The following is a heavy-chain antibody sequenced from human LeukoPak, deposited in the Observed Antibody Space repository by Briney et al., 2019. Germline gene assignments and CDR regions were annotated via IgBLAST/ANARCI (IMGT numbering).Heavy chain of an antibody. V-gene: IGHV4-59*01. D-gene: IGHD5-24*01. Sequence: SETLSLTCTASGGSISSYYWSWIRQPPGKGLEWIGYIYYSGSTKYNPSLTSRVTISVDTSKNQFSLNLSSVTAADTAVYYCARADMATNPFDYWGQGTLVTVSS. J-gene: IGHJ4*02. CDR2: IYYSGST. CDR1: GGSISSYY. CDR3: ARADMATNPFDY.